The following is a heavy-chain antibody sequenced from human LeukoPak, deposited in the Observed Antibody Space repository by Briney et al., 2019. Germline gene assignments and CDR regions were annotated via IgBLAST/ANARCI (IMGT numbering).Heavy chain of an antibody. V-gene: IGHV1-8*03. J-gene: IGHJ4*02. CDR3: ARGFGNLRRSTYYFDY. CDR2: MNPNSGNT. D-gene: IGHD4-17*01. Sequence: GASVKVSCKASGYTFTSYDINWVRQATGQGLEWMGWMNPNSGNTGYAQKFQGRVTITRNTSISTAYMELSGLRSEDTAVYYCARGFGNLRRSTYYFDYWGQGTLVTVSS. CDR1: GYTFTSYD.